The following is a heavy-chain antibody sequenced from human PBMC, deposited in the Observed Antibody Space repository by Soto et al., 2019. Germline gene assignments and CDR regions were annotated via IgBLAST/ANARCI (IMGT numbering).Heavy chain of an antibody. D-gene: IGHD3-10*01. V-gene: IGHV1-69*01. CDR1: GGIFSTYA. CDR2: IIPIFGTT. CDR3: ARDRDDYGSGNYYNRIDF. J-gene: IGHJ4*02. Sequence: QVQLVQSGAEVKKPGSSVKVSCKASGGIFSTYAISWLRQAPGQGLEWMGGIIPIFGTTNYAQRFQGRVTITADESTSTAYMELSRLRSEDTAAYYCARDRDDYGSGNYYNRIDFWGQGTLVTVSS.